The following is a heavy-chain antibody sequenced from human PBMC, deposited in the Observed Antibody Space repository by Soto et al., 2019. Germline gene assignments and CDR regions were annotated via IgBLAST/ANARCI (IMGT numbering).Heavy chain of an antibody. D-gene: IGHD3-3*01. CDR2: ISHRGDT. J-gene: IGHJ4*01. CDR1: SFSIRSGDY. V-gene: IGHV4-38-2*01. CDR3: ARVNSFGHGVDY. Sequence: SEPLSLTRAVSSFSIRSGDYWAWIRQSPGKGLEWFGSISHRGDTFYNPSLRSRVILSLDASKNQFSLELTSVTAADTGLYCCARVNSFGHGVDYWGRGSLVTVSS.